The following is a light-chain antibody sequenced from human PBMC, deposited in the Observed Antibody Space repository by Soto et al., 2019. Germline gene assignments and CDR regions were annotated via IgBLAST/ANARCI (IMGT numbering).Light chain of an antibody. J-gene: IGLJ1*01. CDR1: SSDVGGYNY. Sequence: SALAQPRSVSGSPAQSVTISCTGTSSDVGGYNYVSWYQQHPGKAPKLMIYDVSKRPSGVPDRFSGSKSGNTASLTISGLQAEDEADYYCCSYAGSSSYVFGTGTKVTVL. CDR2: DVS. V-gene: IGLV2-11*01. CDR3: CSYAGSSSYV.